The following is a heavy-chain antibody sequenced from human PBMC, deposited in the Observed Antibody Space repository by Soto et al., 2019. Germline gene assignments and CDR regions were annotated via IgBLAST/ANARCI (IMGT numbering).Heavy chain of an antibody. CDR3: ATQNYYGSGSFDF. J-gene: IGHJ4*02. Sequence: SVKVSCKASGGTFSSYAISWVRQAPGQGLEWMGGIIPIFGTANYAQKFQGRVTITADESTSTAYMELSSLRSEDTAVYYCATQNYYGSGSFDFWGQGTLVTVSS. V-gene: IGHV1-69*13. CDR2: IIPIFGTA. D-gene: IGHD3-10*01. CDR1: GGTFSSYA.